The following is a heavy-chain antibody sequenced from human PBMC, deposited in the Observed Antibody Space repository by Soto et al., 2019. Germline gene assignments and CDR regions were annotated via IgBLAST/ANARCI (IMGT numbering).Heavy chain of an antibody. CDR1: GFTVSNNY. J-gene: IGHJ4*02. V-gene: IGHV3-53*01. D-gene: IGHD3-10*01. CDR3: ATHPGGGGY. Sequence: EVQLVESGGGLIQPGGSLRLSCAVSGFTVSNNYMSWVRQAPGKGREGVSVIYSGGYTAYGDSVKGPFTISRDNSKNTLYLQINSLGAAGPAFYSWATHPGGGGYWGQGTLVTVSS. CDR2: IYSGGYT.